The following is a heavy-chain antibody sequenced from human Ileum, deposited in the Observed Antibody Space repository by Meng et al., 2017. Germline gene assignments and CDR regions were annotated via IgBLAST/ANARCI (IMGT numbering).Heavy chain of an antibody. V-gene: IGHV4-61*01. D-gene: IGHD3-10*01. CDR3: ARFYGSGTFEVHDY. CDR1: GGSVGSASYY. J-gene: IGHJ4*02. CDR2: IHYSGSR. Sequence: QVSLQGAGPGLGRPSETLSLTCNVAGGSVGSASYYWSWIRQPPGKGLEWIGLIHYSGSRNYNPSLKRRVTMSVDTSKNQVSLRLTSVTAADTAVYYCARFYGSGTFEVHDYWGQGTLVTVSS.